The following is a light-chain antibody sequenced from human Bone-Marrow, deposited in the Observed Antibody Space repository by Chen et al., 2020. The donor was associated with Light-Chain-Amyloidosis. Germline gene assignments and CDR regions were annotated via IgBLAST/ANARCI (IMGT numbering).Light chain of an antibody. CDR3: SSYTITNTLV. CDR2: EVT. Sequence: QSALTQPASGSGSPGQSITISCTGTSSDVGGDNHVSWYQQHPDKAPKLMIYEVTNRPSWVPDLFSGSKSDNTASLTLSALQTEDEADYFCSSYTITNTLVFGSGTRVTVL. J-gene: IGLJ1*01. CDR1: SSDVGGDNH. V-gene: IGLV2-14*01.